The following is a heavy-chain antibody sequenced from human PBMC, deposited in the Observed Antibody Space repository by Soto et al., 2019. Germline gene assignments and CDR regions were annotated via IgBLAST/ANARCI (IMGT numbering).Heavy chain of an antibody. CDR3: AKGVSGSSSWYVEY. CDR1: GFTFSSYA. V-gene: IGHV3-23*01. D-gene: IGHD6-13*01. J-gene: IGHJ4*02. Sequence: GGPLRLSCAASGFTFSSYAMNWVRQAPGKGLEWVSAISGSGASTYYADSVRGRFTISRDNSKNTLYLQMNGLRAEDTAIYYCAKGVSGSSSWYVEYWGQGTLVTVSS. CDR2: ISGSGAST.